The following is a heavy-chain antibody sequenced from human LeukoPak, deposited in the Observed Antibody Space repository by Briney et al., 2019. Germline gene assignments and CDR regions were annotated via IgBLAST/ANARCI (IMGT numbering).Heavy chain of an antibody. CDR2: IIPIFGTA. Sequence: SVKVSCKASGGTFSSYAISWVRQAPGQGLELMGRIIPIFGTANYAQKFQGRVTITTDESTSTAYMELSSLRSEDTAVYYCARDWPYSSSWYYWGQGTLVTVSS. J-gene: IGHJ4*02. V-gene: IGHV1-69*05. CDR3: ARDWPYSSSWYY. D-gene: IGHD6-13*01. CDR1: GGTFSSYA.